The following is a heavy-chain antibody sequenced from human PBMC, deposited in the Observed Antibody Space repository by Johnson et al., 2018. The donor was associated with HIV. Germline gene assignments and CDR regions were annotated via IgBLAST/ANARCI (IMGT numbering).Heavy chain of an antibody. CDR1: GFTVSSNY. CDR3: AMERMGGFDT. D-gene: IGHD1-26*01. Sequence: VQLVESGGGLVQPGGSLRLSCAASGFTVSSNYMSWVRQAPGKGLEWVSVIYSGGSIYYADSVKGRFTISRDNAKNSLYLQMNSLRAEDTAVYYCAMERMGGFDTWGQGTMVTVSS. CDR2: IYSGGSI. J-gene: IGHJ3*02. V-gene: IGHV3-66*01.